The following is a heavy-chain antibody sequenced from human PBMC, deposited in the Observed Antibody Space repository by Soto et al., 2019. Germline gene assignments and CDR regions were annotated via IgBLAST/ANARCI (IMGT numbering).Heavy chain of an antibody. D-gene: IGHD1-1*01. J-gene: IGHJ3*02. CDR3: SRTTDAFDI. Sequence: QVQLQESGPGLVKPSQTRSLTCTVSGYSISHGGYYWSWIRQRPGEGLEWLGYIYYSGSTYYNPSLKSRPSISVDTAKNQFSLKVNSVTAADTAVYYCSRTTDAFDIWGQGTMVTVSS. CDR2: IYYSGST. CDR1: GYSISHGGYY. V-gene: IGHV4-31*03.